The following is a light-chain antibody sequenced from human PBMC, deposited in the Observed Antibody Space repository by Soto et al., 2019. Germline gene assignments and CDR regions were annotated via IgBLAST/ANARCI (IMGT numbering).Light chain of an antibody. CDR1: QSVSSN. J-gene: IGKJ5*01. CDR2: GAS. Sequence: IVMTQSPATLSVSQGERATLSCRASQSVSSNLAWYQQKPGQAPRLLIYGASTRATGIPARFSGSGSGTDFTLTISSLQSEDFATYYCQQGFVTPITFGQGTRLEIK. CDR3: QQGFVTPIT. V-gene: IGKV3-15*01.